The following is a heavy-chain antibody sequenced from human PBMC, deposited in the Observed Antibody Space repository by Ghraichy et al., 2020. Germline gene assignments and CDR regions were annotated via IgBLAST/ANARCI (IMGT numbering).Heavy chain of an antibody. J-gene: IGHJ5*02. V-gene: IGHV3-23*01. CDR3: AKGGHNTGYEFDP. Sequence: GGSLRLSCATSGFTFRSYSMNWVRQAPGKGLEWVSIIGADAVTTYYADSVKGRFTVSRDNSKNTLYLIMCGLRAEDTAVYYCAKGGHNTGYEFDPWGQGTLVTVSS. D-gene: IGHD5-12*01. CDR2: IGADAVTT. CDR1: GFTFRSYS.